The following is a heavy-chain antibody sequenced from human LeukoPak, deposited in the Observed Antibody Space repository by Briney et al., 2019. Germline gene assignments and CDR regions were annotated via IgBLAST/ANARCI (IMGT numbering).Heavy chain of an antibody. Sequence: ASVKVSCKASGYTFTSYSINWVRQAPGQGLEWMGWINPNSGGTNYAQKFQGWVTMTRDTSISTAYMELSRLISDDTAVYYCARAGVSITIFGVVRDGMDVWGQGTTVTVSS. CDR1: GYTFTSYS. V-gene: IGHV1-2*04. D-gene: IGHD3-3*01. CDR3: ARAGVSITIFGVVRDGMDV. J-gene: IGHJ6*02. CDR2: INPNSGGT.